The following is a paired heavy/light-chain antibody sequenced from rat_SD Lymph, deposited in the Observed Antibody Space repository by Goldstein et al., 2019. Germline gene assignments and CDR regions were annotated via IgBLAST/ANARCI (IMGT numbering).Light chain of an antibody. V-gene: IGKV2S3*01. CDR2: QIS. J-gene: IGKJ2-3*01. CDR3: VQFLEVPYT. Sequence: DIMMTQSPLSVAVTPGESASISCRSSRRLLHSNGITYLSWYLQRPEKSPQLLIYQISNLASGVSDRFSGSGSGTDFTLQISKVETEDVGIYYCVQFLEVPYTFGAGTKLELK. CDR1: RRLLHSNGITY.
Heavy chain of an antibody. J-gene: IGHJ2*01. CDR2: ISSTSSYI. Sequence: EVQLVESGGGLVQPGRSLKLSCVASGFTFSNYGMNWIRQAPGKGLEWVAYISSTSSYIYYVETVKGRFTISRDNAKNTLYLQMTSLRSEDTALYFCARHQLWVDNWGQGVMVTVSS. V-gene: IGHV5-34*01. D-gene: IGHD1-7*01. CDR3: ARHQLWVDN. CDR1: GFTFSNYG.